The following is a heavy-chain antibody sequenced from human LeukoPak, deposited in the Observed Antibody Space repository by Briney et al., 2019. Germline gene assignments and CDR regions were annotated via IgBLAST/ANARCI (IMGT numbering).Heavy chain of an antibody. J-gene: IGHJ3*02. V-gene: IGHV3-74*01. D-gene: IGHD7-27*01. CDR2: INSDGSST. CDR1: EFTFSSYW. CDR3: ARKTGGSLDI. Sequence: GGSLRLSCAASEFTFSSYWMHWVRQAPGKGLVWVSRINSDGSSTSYADSVRGRFTISRDNAKNSLYLQMNSLRGEDTAVYYCARKTGGSLDIWGQGTMVTVSS.